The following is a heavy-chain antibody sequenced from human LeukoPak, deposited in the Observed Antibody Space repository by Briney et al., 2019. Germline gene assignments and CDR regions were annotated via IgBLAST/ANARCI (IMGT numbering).Heavy chain of an antibody. D-gene: IGHD2-8*02. CDR1: GGSISSSSYY. V-gene: IGHV4-39*07. Sequence: SETLSLTCTVSGGSISSSSYYWGWIRQPPGKGLEWIGSIYYSGSTYSNPSLKSRVTISVDTSKNQFSLKLSSVTAADTAVYYCGRLPLVAPFDYWGQGTLVTVSS. J-gene: IGHJ4*02. CDR2: IYYSGST. CDR3: GRLPLVAPFDY.